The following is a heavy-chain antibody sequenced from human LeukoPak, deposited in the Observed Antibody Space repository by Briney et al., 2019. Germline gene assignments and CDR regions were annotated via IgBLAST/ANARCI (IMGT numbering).Heavy chain of an antibody. CDR2: IYHSGST. D-gene: IGHD6-13*01. Sequence: SEALSLTCTVSGYSISSGYYWGWIRQPPGKGLEWIGSIYHSGSTYYNPSLKSRVTISVDTSKNQFSLKLSSVTAADTAVYYCARAFIAAAGTLSNWFDPWGQGTLVTVSS. CDR1: GYSISSGYY. CDR3: ARAFIAAAGTLSNWFDP. V-gene: IGHV4-38-2*02. J-gene: IGHJ5*02.